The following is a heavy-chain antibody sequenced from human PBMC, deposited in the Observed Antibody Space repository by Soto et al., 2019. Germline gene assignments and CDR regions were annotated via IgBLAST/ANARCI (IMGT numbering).Heavy chain of an antibody. D-gene: IGHD6-6*01. CDR1: GGSISSYY. CDR3: ARVEQLVDYGMDV. J-gene: IGHJ6*02. CDR2: IYYSGST. Sequence: SETRSRTWTVSGGSISSYYWSWIRQPPGKGLEWIGYIYYSGSTNYNPSLKSRVTISVDTSKNQFSLKLSSVTAADTAVYYCARVEQLVDYGMDVWGQGTTVTVSS. V-gene: IGHV4-59*01.